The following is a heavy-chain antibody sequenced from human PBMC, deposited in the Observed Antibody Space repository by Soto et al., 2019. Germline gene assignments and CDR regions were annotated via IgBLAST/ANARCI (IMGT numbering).Heavy chain of an antibody. CDR1: GGSISSGGYY. CDR2: IYYSGST. V-gene: IGHV4-31*01. D-gene: IGHD1-26*01. Sequence: QVQLQESGPGLVKPSQTLSLTCTVSGGSISSGGYYWSWIRQHPGKGLEWIGYIYYSGSTYYNPSPKSAVTLSVDTSKNQFSLKLRSVTAADTAVYYCAREGGIVGATAADYWGQGTLVTVSS. J-gene: IGHJ4*02. CDR3: AREGGIVGATAADY.